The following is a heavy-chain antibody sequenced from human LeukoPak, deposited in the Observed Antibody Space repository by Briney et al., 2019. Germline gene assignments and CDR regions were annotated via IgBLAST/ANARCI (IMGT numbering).Heavy chain of an antibody. D-gene: IGHD1-7*01. V-gene: IGHV1-18*01. J-gene: IGHJ4*02. CDR2: VNTYNGHT. CDR3: ARDPRITGTTAYYFDY. CDR1: GYSFSSYG. Sequence: GASVKVSCKASGYSFSSYGFSWVRQAPGQGLEWMGWVNTYNGHTNYTQTLQGRVTMTTDTSTSTAYMELRNLRPDDTAVYVCARDPRITGTTAYYFDYWGQGTLVTVSS.